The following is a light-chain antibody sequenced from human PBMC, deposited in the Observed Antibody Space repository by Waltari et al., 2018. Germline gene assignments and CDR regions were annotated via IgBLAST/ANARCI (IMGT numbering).Light chain of an antibody. CDR2: EVT. J-gene: IGLJ1*01. CDR1: SSDSGGFDY. V-gene: IGLV2-14*01. Sequence: QSALTQPASVPGSPGQSINISCTWTSSDSGGFDYVSWYQQPPVKAPQLFIYEVTNRPSGFSNRFSGSNSGNTASLAISGLQPEDEADYYCSSYTRRNTPSSVFGTGTQVTVL. CDR3: SSYTRRNTPSSV.